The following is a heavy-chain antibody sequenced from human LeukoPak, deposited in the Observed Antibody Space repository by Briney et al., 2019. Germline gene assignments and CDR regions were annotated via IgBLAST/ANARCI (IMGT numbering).Heavy chain of an antibody. CDR2: IYHSGST. CDR3: ARMTGGKGFDY. J-gene: IGHJ4*02. CDR1: GYSITSGYY. D-gene: IGHD3-9*01. V-gene: IGHV4-38-2*02. Sequence: SETLSLTCTVSGYSITSGYYWGWIRQPPGQGLEWIGNIYHSGSTYYNPSLKSRVTISVDTSKNQFSLKLISVTAADTAVYYCARMTGGKGFDYWGQGTLVTVSS.